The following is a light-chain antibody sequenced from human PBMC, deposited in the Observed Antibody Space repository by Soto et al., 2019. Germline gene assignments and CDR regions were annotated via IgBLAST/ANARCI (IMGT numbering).Light chain of an antibody. Sequence: QTALTEPPSASLTPGQRVTIPWSVGSGDVGANSVNWYQQPPGAAPRLLIYSNDHRPSGIPHRFSASKTGTSASLAISRLRSEDEAFYFCSTWSDSLTGWVFGGGTQLTVL. CDR2: SND. V-gene: IGLV1-44*01. J-gene: IGLJ3*02. CDR1: SGDVGANS. CDR3: STWSDSLTGWV.